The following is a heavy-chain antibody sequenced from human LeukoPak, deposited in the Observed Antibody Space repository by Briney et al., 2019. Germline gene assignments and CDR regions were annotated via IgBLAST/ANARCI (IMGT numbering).Heavy chain of an antibody. CDR3: ARGVDDSRGCPTCYMDV. V-gene: IGHV1-69*02. J-gene: IGHJ6*03. CDR1: GGTFSSYT. CDR2: IIPILGIA. Sequence: SVKVSCKASGGTFSSYTISWVRQAPGQGLEWMGRIIPILGIANYAQKFQGRVTITADKSSSTAYMELSSLRSEDTAVYYCARGVDDSRGCPTCYMDVWGKGTTVTVSS. D-gene: IGHD6-19*01.